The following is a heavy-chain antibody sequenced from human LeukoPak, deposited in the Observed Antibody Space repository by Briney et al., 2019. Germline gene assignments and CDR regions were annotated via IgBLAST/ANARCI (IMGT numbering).Heavy chain of an antibody. D-gene: IGHD4-17*01. CDR1: GLTFSSYA. CDR3: VKEREYGDYEGWFDP. J-gene: IGHJ5*02. V-gene: IGHV3-64D*06. CDR2: ISSNGGST. Sequence: GGSLRLSCSAPGLTFSSYAMHWVRQAPGKGLEYVSAISSNGGSTYYADSVKGRFTISRDNSKNTLYLQMSSLRAEDTAVYYCVKEREYGDYEGWFDPWGQGTLVTVSS.